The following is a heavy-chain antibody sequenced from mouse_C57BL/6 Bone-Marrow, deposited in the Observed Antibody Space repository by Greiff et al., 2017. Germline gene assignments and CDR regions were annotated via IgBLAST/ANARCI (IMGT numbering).Heavy chain of an antibody. CDR3: LDGTWFAY. J-gene: IGHJ3*01. CDR1: GYSFTSYY. CDR2: IYPGSGNT. D-gene: IGHD2-1*01. V-gene: IGHV1-66*01. Sequence: VQLQQSGPELVKPGASVKISCKASGYSFTSYYIHWVKQRPGQALEWIGWIYPGSGNTKYNEKFKGKATLTADTSSSTAYMQLSSLTSEDSAVYYCLDGTWFAYWGQGTLVTVSA.